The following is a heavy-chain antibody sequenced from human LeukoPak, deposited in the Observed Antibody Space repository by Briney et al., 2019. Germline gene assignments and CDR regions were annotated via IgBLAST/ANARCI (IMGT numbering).Heavy chain of an antibody. V-gene: IGHV3-21*01. Sequence: GGSLRLSCAASGFTFSSYTMNWVRQAPGKGLEWVSSISGGGSLIYYADSVKGRFTITRDNFRNTLYLQMNSLRTEDTAVYYCAFLEGYSYGTGSSYGTDVWGQGTAVTVS. CDR2: ISGGGSLI. CDR3: AFLEGYSYGTGSSYGTDV. D-gene: IGHD5-18*01. J-gene: IGHJ6*02. CDR1: GFTFSSYT.